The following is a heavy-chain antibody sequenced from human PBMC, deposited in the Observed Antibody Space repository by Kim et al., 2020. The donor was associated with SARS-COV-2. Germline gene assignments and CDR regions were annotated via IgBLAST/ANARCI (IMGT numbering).Heavy chain of an antibody. D-gene: IGHD3-22*01. CDR2: ISYHGINK. V-gene: IGHV3-30-3*01. Sequence: GGSLRLSCAASGFTFSTYAMHWVRQAPGKGLEWVSIISYHGINKFYADSVKGRFTISRDNSKNTLHLQMNNLSGEDTAVYHCARDDYDSDSYGDGMDVWGKGTTVTV. J-gene: IGHJ6*04. CDR3: ARDDYDSDSYGDGMDV. CDR1: GFTFSTYA.